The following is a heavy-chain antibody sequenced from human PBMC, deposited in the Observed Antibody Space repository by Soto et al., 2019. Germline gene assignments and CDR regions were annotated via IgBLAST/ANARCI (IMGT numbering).Heavy chain of an antibody. CDR2: ISGSGGST. J-gene: IGHJ5*02. Sequence: EVQLLESGGGLVQPGGSLRLSCAASGFTFSSYAMSWVRQAPGKGLEWVSAISGSGGSTYYADSVKGRFTISRDNSKSTLYLRMTSLRAEDTAVYYCAGSSYWYAWFDPWGQGTLVTVSS. V-gene: IGHV3-23*01. D-gene: IGHD6-19*01. CDR1: GFTFSSYA. CDR3: AGSSYWYAWFDP.